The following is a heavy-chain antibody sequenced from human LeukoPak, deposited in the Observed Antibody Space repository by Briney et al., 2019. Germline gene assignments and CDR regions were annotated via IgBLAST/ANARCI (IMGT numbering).Heavy chain of an antibody. CDR3: ARGGICRSGGSCYSSIDC. CDR2: ISSDTSHI. V-gene: IGHV3-21*01. D-gene: IGHD2-15*01. Sequence: GGSLRLSCVASGFTFSSNSMNWVRQAPGKGLEWVSLISSDTSHIYYADSVKGRFTISRDNAKNSLSLQMDSLRAEDTAVYYCARGGICRSGGSCYSSIDCWGQGTLVTVSS. CDR1: GFTFSSNS. J-gene: IGHJ4*02.